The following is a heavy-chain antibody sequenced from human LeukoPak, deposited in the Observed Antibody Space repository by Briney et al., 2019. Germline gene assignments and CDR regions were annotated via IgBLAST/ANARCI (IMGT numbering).Heavy chain of an antibody. J-gene: IGHJ3*02. V-gene: IGHV3-23*01. CDR1: GFTFSDYA. Sequence: QPGGSLRLSCAAPGFTFSDYAMNWVRQAPGKGLEWVSSISDNGGSTYYADSVKGRFTISRDDSTNSLYLHMNSLQADDTALYYCARTVLYNANDIKSSGIWGRGTMVTVSS. CDR3: ARTVLYNANDIKSSGI. CDR2: ISDNGGST. D-gene: IGHD1-20*01.